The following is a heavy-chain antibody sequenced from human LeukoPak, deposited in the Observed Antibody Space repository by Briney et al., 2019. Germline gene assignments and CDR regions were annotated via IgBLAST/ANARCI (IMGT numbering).Heavy chain of an antibody. J-gene: IGHJ3*02. CDR3: TTGATGTTWFAFDI. Sequence: PGGSLRLSCAASGFTFSNAWMSWVRQAPGKGLEWVGRIKSKTDGGTTDYAAPVKGRFTTSRDDSKNTLYLQMNSLKTEDTAVYYCTTGATGTTWFAFDIWGQGTMVTVPS. D-gene: IGHD1-1*01. V-gene: IGHV3-15*01. CDR2: IKSKTDGGTT. CDR1: GFTFSNAW.